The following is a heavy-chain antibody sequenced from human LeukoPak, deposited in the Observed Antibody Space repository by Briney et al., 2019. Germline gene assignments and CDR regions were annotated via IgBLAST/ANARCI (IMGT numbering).Heavy chain of an antibody. J-gene: IGHJ4*02. D-gene: IGHD2-15*01. Sequence: PGGSLRLSCAASGFTFSTYEMTWVRQAPGKGLEWVSVIYSGGSTYYADSVKGRFTISRDNSKNTLYLQMNSLRAEDTAVYYCARGCSGGSCYRYWGQGTLVTVSS. V-gene: IGHV3-53*01. CDR2: IYSGGST. CDR1: GFTFSTYE. CDR3: ARGCSGGSCYRY.